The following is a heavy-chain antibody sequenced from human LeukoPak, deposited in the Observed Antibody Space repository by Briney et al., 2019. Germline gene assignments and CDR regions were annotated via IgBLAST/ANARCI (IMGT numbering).Heavy chain of an antibody. CDR3: ARVAVSFWSGLDY. D-gene: IGHD3-3*01. J-gene: IGHJ4*02. CDR1: GYTFTDYY. CDR2: INPKSGGT. Sequence: ASAKVSCKASGYTFTDYYLRWVRQAPGQGLEWMGWINPKSGGTNSAQKFQGRVTMTRDTSISTAYMELSRLTSDDTAVYYCARVAVSFWSGLDYWGQGTLVTVSS. V-gene: IGHV1-2*02.